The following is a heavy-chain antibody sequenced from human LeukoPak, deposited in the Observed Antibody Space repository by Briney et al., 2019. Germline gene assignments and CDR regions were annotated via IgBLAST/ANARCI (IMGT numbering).Heavy chain of an antibody. V-gene: IGHV4-34*01. J-gene: IGHJ5*02. CDR1: GGSFSGYY. CDR3: ARGRGIAARRWFDP. Sequence: SETLSLTCAVYGGSFSGYYWSWIRQPPGKGLEWIGEINHSGSTNYNPPLKSRVTISVDTSKNQFSLKLSSVTAADTAVYYCARGRGIAARRWFDPWGQGTLVTVSS. D-gene: IGHD6-6*01. CDR2: INHSGST.